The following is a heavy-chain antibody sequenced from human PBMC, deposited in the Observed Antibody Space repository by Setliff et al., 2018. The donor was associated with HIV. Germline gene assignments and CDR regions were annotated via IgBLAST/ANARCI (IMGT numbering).Heavy chain of an antibody. D-gene: IGHD3-10*02. Sequence: PSETLSLTCSVSGGPISSSSYYWGWIRQPPGKGLEWSGNIYSSGNTYYNPSLKSRLTMSVDTSKNPLSLKLSSLTAADTAMYYCASVTLFVRFDFWGLGTLGTVSS. J-gene: IGHJ4*02. CDR2: IYSSGNT. V-gene: IGHV4-39*01. CDR3: ASVTLFVRFDF. CDR1: GGPISSSSYY.